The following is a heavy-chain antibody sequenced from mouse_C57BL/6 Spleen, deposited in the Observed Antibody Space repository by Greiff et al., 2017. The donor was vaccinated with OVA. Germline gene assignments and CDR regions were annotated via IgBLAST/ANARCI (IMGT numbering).Heavy chain of an antibody. CDR3: ARNNDYDVSYFDY. CDR1: GFSLTSYG. J-gene: IGHJ2*01. V-gene: IGHV2-2*01. D-gene: IGHD2-4*01. Sequence: VKLMESGPGLVQPSQSLSITCTVSGFSLTSYGVHWVRQSPGKGLEWLGVIWSGGSTDYTAAFISRLSISKDNSKSQVFFKMNSLQADDTAIYYCARNNDYDVSYFDYWGQGTTLTVSS. CDR2: IWSGGST.